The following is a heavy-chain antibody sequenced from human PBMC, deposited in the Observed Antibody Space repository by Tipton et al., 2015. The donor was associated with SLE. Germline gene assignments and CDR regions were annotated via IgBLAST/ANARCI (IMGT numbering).Heavy chain of an antibody. CDR3: ARLLTSFGVVN. CDR2: IYSSGTP. CDR1: GGSITRSGNY. J-gene: IGHJ4*02. V-gene: IGHV4-39*07. Sequence: TLSLTCTVSGGSITRSGNYWGWLRQPPGKGLEWIGSIYSSGTPYYNPSPKSRVTISADTSKNQFSLRLSSVTAADTAVYYCARLLTSFGVVNWGQRTLGAVSS. D-gene: IGHD3-3*01.